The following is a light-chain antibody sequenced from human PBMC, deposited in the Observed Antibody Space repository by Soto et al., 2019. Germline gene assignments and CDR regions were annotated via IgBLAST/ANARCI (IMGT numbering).Light chain of an antibody. CDR2: RNN. CDR3: AARDDSLNAVI. CDR1: SSNIGSHS. J-gene: IGLJ2*01. V-gene: IGLV1-44*01. Sequence: QSVLTQPPSASGTPGQSVTISCSGSSSNIGSHSVDWYQQLPGTAPKLLIFRNNQRPSGVPDRFSGSKSGTSASLAISGLRSEDEADYYCAARDDSLNAVIFGGGTKL.